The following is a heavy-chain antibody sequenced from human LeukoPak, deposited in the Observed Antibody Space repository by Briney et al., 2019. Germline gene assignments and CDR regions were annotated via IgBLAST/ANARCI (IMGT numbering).Heavy chain of an antibody. V-gene: IGHV3-23*01. CDR1: GFTFSSYA. CDR3: AKDLSPALNYYGSSGYYFHDAFDI. Sequence: GGSLRLSCAASGFTFSSYAMSWVRQAPGKGLEWVSAISGSGGSTYYADSVKGRFTISRDNSKNTLYLQMNSLRAEDTAVYYCAKDLSPALNYYGSSGYYFHDAFDIWGQGTMVTVSS. CDR2: ISGSGGST. D-gene: IGHD3-22*01. J-gene: IGHJ3*02.